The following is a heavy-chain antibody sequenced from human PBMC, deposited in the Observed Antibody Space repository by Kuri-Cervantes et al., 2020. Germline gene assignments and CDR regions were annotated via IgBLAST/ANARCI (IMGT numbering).Heavy chain of an antibody. J-gene: IGHJ4*02. CDR3: ATRIAAAGPTPFDY. CDR2: MNPNSGNT. D-gene: IGHD6-13*01. V-gene: IGHV1-8*01. CDR1: GYTFTSYD. Sequence: ASVKVSCKASGYTFTSYDINWVRQATGRGLEWMGWMNPNSGNTGYAQKFQGRVTMTRNTSISTAYMELSSLRSEDTAVYYCATRIAAAGPTPFDYWGQGTLVTVSS.